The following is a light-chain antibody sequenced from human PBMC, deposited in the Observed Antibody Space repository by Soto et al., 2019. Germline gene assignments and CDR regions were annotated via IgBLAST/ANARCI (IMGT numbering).Light chain of an antibody. CDR3: ETWDSHTRV. V-gene: IGLV4-60*02. CDR2: LEGSGSY. J-gene: IGLJ2*01. Sequence: QSVLTQSSSASASLGSSVKLTCTLSSGHSNYIIVWHQQQSGTAPRYLMKLEGSGSYNKGSGVPDRFSGSSSGADRYLTISNLQFEDEADYYCETWDSHTRVFGGGTKLTVL. CDR1: SGHSNYI.